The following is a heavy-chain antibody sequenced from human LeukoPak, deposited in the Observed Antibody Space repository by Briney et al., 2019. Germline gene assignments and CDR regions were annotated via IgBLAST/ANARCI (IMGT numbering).Heavy chain of an antibody. CDR1: GFSFSDYR. Sequence: GGSLRLSCAASGFSFSDYRMSWVRQAPGKGLEWVANIKHDGSEKYYVDSVKGRFTISRDNAQNSLYLQMNSLRPEDTAVYYCARGSGRDHPDYWGQGTLVTVSS. CDR3: ARGSGRDHPDY. V-gene: IGHV3-7*01. CDR2: IKHDGSEK. J-gene: IGHJ4*02.